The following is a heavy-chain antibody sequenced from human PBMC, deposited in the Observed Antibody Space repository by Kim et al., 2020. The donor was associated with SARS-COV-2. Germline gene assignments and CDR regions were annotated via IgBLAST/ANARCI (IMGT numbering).Heavy chain of an antibody. D-gene: IGHD5-18*01. J-gene: IGHJ5*02. V-gene: IGHV3-30-3*01. Sequence: GGSLRLSCAASGFTFSSYAMHWVRQAPGKGLEWVAVISYDGSNKYYADSVKGRFTISRDNSKNTLYLQMNSLRAEDTAVYYCARELDSGYSYDKNWFDPWGQGTLVTVSS. CDR1: GFTFSSYA. CDR3: ARELDSGYSYDKNWFDP. CDR2: ISYDGSNK.